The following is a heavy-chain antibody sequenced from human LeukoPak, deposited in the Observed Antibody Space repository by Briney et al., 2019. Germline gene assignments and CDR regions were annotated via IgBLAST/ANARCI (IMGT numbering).Heavy chain of an antibody. CDR1: GGSFSGYY. J-gene: IGHJ5*02. CDR2: INHSGGT. CDR3: ARGLGSWFDP. Sequence: SETLSLTCAVYGGSFSGYYWSWIRQPPGKGLEWIGEINHSGGTNYNPSLKSRVTISVDTSKNQFSLKLSSVTAADTAAYYCARGLGSWFDPWGQGTLVTVSS. V-gene: IGHV4-34*01.